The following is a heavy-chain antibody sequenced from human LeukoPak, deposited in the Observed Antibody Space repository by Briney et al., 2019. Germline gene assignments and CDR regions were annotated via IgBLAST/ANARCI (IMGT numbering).Heavy chain of an antibody. D-gene: IGHD3-10*01. CDR2: IYYSGYT. Sequence: SETLSLTRTVSGGSISSYYWSWIRQPPGKGLEWIGYIYYSGYTNYNPSLKSRVTISVDTSKNQFSLKLSSVTAADTAVYYCARTTMARGTYYMDVWGKGTTVTISS. CDR1: GGSISSYY. J-gene: IGHJ6*03. CDR3: ARTTMARGTYYMDV. V-gene: IGHV4-59*01.